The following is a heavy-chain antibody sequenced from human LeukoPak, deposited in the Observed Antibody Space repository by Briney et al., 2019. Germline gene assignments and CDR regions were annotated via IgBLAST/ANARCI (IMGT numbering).Heavy chain of an antibody. D-gene: IGHD5-12*01. J-gene: IGHJ4*02. CDR2: IYYSGST. V-gene: IGHV4-39*07. CDR3: ARARWLRLERFFDY. Sequence: SETLSLTCTVSGGSISSSSYYWGWIRQPPGKGLEWIGSIYYSGSTYYNPSLKSRVTISVDTSKNQFSLKLSSVTAADTAVYYCARARWLRLERFFDYWGQGTLVTVSS. CDR1: GGSISSSSYY.